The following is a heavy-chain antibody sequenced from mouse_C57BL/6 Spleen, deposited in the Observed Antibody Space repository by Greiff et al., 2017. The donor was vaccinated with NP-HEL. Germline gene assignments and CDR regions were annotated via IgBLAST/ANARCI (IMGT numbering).Heavy chain of an antibody. V-gene: IGHV1-85*01. Sequence: QVQLQQSGPELVKPGASVKLSCKASGYTFTSYDINWVKQRPGQGLEWIGWIYPRDGSTKYNEKFKGKATLTVDTSSSTAYMELHSLTSEDSAVYFCARKGIYYGYDGWYFDVWGTGTTVTVSS. CDR3: ARKGIYYGYDGWYFDV. CDR2: IYPRDGST. J-gene: IGHJ1*03. D-gene: IGHD2-2*01. CDR1: GYTFTSYD.